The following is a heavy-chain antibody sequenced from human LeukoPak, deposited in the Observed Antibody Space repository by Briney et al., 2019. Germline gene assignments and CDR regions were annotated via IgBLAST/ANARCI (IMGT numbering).Heavy chain of an antibody. CDR2: ISGSGGST. J-gene: IGHJ3*02. D-gene: IGHD2-15*01. CDR3: AKDGYCSGGNCYSANDAFDI. V-gene: IGHV3-23*01. CDR1: GFTFNDYY. Sequence: GGSLRLSCAASGFTFNDYYMSWVRQAPGKGLEWVSAISGSGGSTYYADSVKGRFTISRDNSKNTLYLQMNSLRAEDTAIYYCAKDGYCSGGNCYSANDAFDIWGQGTMVTVSS.